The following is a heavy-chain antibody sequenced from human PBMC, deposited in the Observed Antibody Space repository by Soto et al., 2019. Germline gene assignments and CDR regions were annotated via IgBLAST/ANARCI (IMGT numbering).Heavy chain of an antibody. CDR3: ASLRPGRSKQGIAAAGTKGWFDP. J-gene: IGHJ5*02. D-gene: IGHD6-13*01. CDR1: IETFSGYY. V-gene: IGHV4-34*01. CDR2: INHSGST. Sequence: PSETMYITCAVYIETFSGYYWSWIRKNTGKGLEWIGEINHSGSTNYNPSLKSRVTISVDTSKNQFSLKLSSVTAADTAVYYCASLRPGRSKQGIAAAGTKGWFDPWGQGTLVTVSS.